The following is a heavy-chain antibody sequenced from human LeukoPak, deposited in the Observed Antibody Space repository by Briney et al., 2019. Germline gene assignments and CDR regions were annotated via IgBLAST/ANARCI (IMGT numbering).Heavy chain of an antibody. D-gene: IGHD5-12*01. J-gene: IGHJ4*02. CDR2: INPSGGST. Sequence: ASVKVSCKASGYTFTSYYMHWVRQAPGQGLEWMGIINPSGGSTSYAQKFQGRVTLTRDTSTSTVYMELSSLRSGDTAVYYCARGLRLATSDYWGQGTLVTVSS. V-gene: IGHV1-46*01. CDR1: GYTFTSYY. CDR3: ARGLRLATSDY.